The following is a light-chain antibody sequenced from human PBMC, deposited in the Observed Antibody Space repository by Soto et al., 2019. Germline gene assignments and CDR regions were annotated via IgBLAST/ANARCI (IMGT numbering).Light chain of an antibody. J-gene: IGLJ3*02. CDR1: TGAVTSDHW. V-gene: IGLV7-46*01. CDR3: LLSYGGVRV. CDR2: DTS. Sequence: QAVVTQDPSLTVSPGGTVTLTCGSSTGAVTSDHWTYWFQQKSGQAPRTLIFDTSRKQSWTPARFSGSLLGGKAALTLSGAQADDEADYYCLLSYGGVRVFGGGIKLTVL.